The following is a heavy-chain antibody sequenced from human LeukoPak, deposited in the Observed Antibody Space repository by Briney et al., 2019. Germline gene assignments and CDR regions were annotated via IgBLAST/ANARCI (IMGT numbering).Heavy chain of an antibody. CDR2: IYWDDDK. J-gene: IGHJ4*02. V-gene: IGHV2-5*02. Sequence: SGPTLVKPTQTLTLTCTFSGFSLSTSGVGVGWIRQPPGKALEWLALIYWDDDKYYSPSLKSRLTIAKDTSKNQVVLTMTNMDPVDTATYYCAHRFVHGDYDYWGQGTLVTVSS. CDR3: AHRFVHGDYDY. CDR1: GFSLSTSGVG. D-gene: IGHD4-17*01.